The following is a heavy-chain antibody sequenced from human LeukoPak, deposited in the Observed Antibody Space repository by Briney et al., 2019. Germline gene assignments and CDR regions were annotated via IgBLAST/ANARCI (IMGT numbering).Heavy chain of an antibody. CDR3: ARVHYDVLAASYKWTPDY. J-gene: IGHJ4*02. Sequence: GGSLRLSCAASGFTFNTFNMNWVRQAPGKGLEWVSSITSGGDYIYYADSVKGRFTTSRDNAKNSLSLQLNSLRVEDTAVYYCARVHYDVLAASYKWTPDYWGQGTLVTVSS. CDR2: ITSGGDYI. CDR1: GFTFNTFN. D-gene: IGHD3-9*01. V-gene: IGHV3-21*01.